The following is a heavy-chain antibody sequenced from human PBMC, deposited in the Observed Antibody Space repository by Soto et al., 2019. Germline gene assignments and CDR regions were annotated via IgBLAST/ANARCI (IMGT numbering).Heavy chain of an antibody. D-gene: IGHD2-15*01. V-gene: IGHV3-23*01. CDR3: ARSYCSGGSCYSGRTVYYYMDV. CDR2: ISGRDTST. CDR1: GFTLSSSA. J-gene: IGHJ6*03. Sequence: GGSLRLSCAASGFTLSSSAMSWVRQAPGKGLERVSGISGRDTSTWYADSVRGRFTISRDISENTLSLQMNNLRADDTAVYYCARSYCSGGSCYSGRTVYYYMDVWGKGTTVTVSS.